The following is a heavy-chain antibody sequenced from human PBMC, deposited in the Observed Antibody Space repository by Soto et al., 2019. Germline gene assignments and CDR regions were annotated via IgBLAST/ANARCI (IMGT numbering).Heavy chain of an antibody. J-gene: IGHJ3*02. CDR3: TKPLNWIDDASDI. CDR2: ISGSGGST. CDR1: GFTFSIYA. D-gene: IGHD1-1*01. V-gene: IGHV3-23*01. Sequence: PGGSLRLSCAASGFTFSIYAMSWGRQAPGKGLEVFPAISGSGGSTYYADSVTGRVTICRDNSKNTLYLHMNSLRAEDTAVSYCTKPLNWIDDASDIQGEGIMLTVSS.